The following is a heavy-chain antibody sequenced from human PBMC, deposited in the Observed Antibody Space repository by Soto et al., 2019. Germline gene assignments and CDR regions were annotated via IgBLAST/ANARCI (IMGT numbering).Heavy chain of an antibody. CDR2: IIPILGIA. CDR1: GGTFSSYT. V-gene: IGHV1-69*02. D-gene: IGHD2-2*01. CDR3: AGALLTRRENTRVGYCSSTSCYPRSGDYYYYYMDV. Sequence: ASVKVSCKASGGTFSSYTISWVRQAPGQGLEWMGRIIPILGIANYAQKFQGRVTITADKSTSTAYMELSSLRSEDTAVYYCAGALLTRRENTRVGYCSSTSCYPRSGDYYYYYMDVWGKGTTVTVSS. J-gene: IGHJ6*03.